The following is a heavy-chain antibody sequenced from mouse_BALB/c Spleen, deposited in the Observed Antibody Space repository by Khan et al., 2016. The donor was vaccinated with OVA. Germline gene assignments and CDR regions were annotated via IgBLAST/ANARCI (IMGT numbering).Heavy chain of an antibody. CDR1: GYSITSGYG. J-gene: IGHJ2*01. Sequence: EVQLQESGPGLVKPSQSLSLTCTVTGYSITSGYGWNWSRQFPGNKLEWMGYISYSGRNNYNPSLNSRISITHDTSKNQFFLQLNSVTTEDTATSYCARTARKKYWGRGTTLTVAS. CDR2: ISYSGRN. D-gene: IGHD1-2*01. CDR3: ARTARKKY. V-gene: IGHV3-2*02.